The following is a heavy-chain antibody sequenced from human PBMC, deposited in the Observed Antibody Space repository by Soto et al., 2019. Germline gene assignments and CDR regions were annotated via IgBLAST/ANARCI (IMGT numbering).Heavy chain of an antibody. J-gene: IGHJ4*02. CDR3: ATGYYFDF. D-gene: IGHD6-13*01. CDR2: ISGSGDNT. CDR1: GFPFSSYA. Sequence: SLRLSCAASGFPFSSYAMTWVRQAPGQGLEWVSSISGSGDNTYYADSVKGRFTISRDNSKNTLYLQMSSLRAEDTAVYYCATGYYFDFWGSGTLVTVSS. V-gene: IGHV3-23*01.